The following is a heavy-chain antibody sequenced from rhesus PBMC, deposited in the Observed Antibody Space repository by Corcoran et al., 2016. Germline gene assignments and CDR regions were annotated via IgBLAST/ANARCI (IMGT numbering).Heavy chain of an antibody. Sequence: QVQLVQSGAEVKKPGASVKLSCKASGYTFTSYSINWVRQAPGQGLEWRGRMNPNNSNTGYAQKFQGRVTMTRDTSTSTAYMELSSLRSEDTAVYYCARTVPYYFDYWGQGVLVTVSS. CDR1: GYTFTSYS. D-gene: IGHD4-23*01. CDR3: ARTVPYYFDY. CDR2: MNPNNSNT. J-gene: IGHJ4*01. V-gene: IGHV1-200*01.